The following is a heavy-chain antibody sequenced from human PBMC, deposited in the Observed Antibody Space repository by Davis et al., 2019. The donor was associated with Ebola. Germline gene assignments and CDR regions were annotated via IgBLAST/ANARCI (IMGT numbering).Heavy chain of an antibody. Sequence: GGSLRLSCAASGLTHSSYGMYWVRQAPGKGLMWVAVIWYAGDKEYYADSVKGRFTISRDNSKNTLYLQMNSLRADDTAVYYCAREGKYRDESRTFDYWGQGTLVTVSS. D-gene: IGHD2-2*01. CDR3: AREGKYRDESRTFDY. CDR1: GLTHSSYG. CDR2: IWYAGDKE. J-gene: IGHJ4*02. V-gene: IGHV3-33*01.